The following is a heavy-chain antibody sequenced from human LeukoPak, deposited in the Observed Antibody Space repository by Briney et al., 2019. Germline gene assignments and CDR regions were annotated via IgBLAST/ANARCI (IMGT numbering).Heavy chain of an antibody. V-gene: IGHV1-18*01. D-gene: IGHD6-19*01. CDR1: GYNFRSHG. J-gene: IGHJ5*02. Sequence: ASVKVSCKAPGYNFRSHGISWVRQAPGQGLEWMGWISGFDGNTNYAQKFQGRVTMSTDTSTSTAYMELSSLTSDDTAVYYCAKDSREAVAGRGRWFDPWGQGTLVTVSS. CDR2: ISGFDGNT. CDR3: AKDSREAVAGRGRWFDP.